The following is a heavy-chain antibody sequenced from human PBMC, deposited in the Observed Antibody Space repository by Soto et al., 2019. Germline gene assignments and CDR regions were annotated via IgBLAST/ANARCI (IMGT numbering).Heavy chain of an antibody. Sequence: SEPMSHRCSVAGYKIGSGDCWAWIHQSPGKGLEWIGSIYHAGSVYYNPSLNGRVALSMDTSKNHFSLKLTSVTAADTAVYYCAIHNGTTTGMDVWGQGTTVTVSS. CDR1: GYKIGSGDC. CDR2: IYHAGSV. CDR3: AIHNGTTTGMDV. V-gene: IGHV4-38-2*02. D-gene: IGHD1-7*01. J-gene: IGHJ6*02.